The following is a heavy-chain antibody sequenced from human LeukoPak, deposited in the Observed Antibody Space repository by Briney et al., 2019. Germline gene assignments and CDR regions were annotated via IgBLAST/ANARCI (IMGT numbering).Heavy chain of an antibody. CDR1: GGSISSGTYY. CDR3: ARTYCGGDCRGYYYHYYMDV. CDR2: IYTSGST. Sequence: SETLSLTCSVSGGSISSGTYYWSWIRQPAGRGLEWIGRIYTSGSTNYNPSLKSRVTISLETSKNQFSLKLSSLTAADTAVYYCARTYCGGDCRGYYYHYYMDVWGKGTTVTISS. V-gene: IGHV4-61*02. D-gene: IGHD2-21*02. J-gene: IGHJ6*03.